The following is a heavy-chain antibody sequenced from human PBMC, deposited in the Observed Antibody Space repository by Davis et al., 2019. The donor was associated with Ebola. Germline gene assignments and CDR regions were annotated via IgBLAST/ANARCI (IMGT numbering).Heavy chain of an antibody. CDR3: ARDGGSSGYYGMDV. CDR1: GFTFSSYG. V-gene: IGHV3-33*01. CDR2: IWYDGSNK. Sequence: PGGSLRLSCAASGFTFSSYGMHWVRQAPGKGLEWVAVIWYDGSNKYYADSVKGRFTISRDNSKNTLYLQMNSLRAEDTAVYYCARDGGSSGYYGMDVWGQGTTVTVSS. D-gene: IGHD6-19*01. J-gene: IGHJ6*02.